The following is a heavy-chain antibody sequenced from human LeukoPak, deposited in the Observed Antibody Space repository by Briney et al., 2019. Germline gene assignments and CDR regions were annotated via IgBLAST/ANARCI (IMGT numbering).Heavy chain of an antibody. D-gene: IGHD3-10*01. CDR1: GGSISSKY. V-gene: IGHV4-39*01. CDR2: ISYSGST. J-gene: IGHJ4*02. Sequence: SETLSLTCTVSGGSISSKYWGWIRQPPGKGLEWIGSISYSGSTYYSPSLKSRVTISVDTSKNQFSLKLNSVTAGDTAVYHCVGHGDLRLQWGQGTLVTVSS. CDR3: VGHGDLRLQ.